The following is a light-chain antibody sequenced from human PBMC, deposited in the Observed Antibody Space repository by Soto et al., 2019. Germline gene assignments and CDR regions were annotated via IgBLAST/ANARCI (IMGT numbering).Light chain of an antibody. CDR1: QSVRSSY. CDR3: QQYGSPPQT. CDR2: GAS. J-gene: IGKJ1*01. V-gene: IGKV3-20*01. Sequence: EIMLTQSPGTLSLSPGERATLSCRASQSVRSSYLAWYQQKPGQAPRLLIYGASSRATGIPDRISGSGSGTDFTLTISRLEPEDFAVYYCQQYGSPPQTFGQGTKVEI.